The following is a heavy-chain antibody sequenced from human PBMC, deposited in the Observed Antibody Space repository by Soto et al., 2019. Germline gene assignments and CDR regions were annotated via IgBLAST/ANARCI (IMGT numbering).Heavy chain of an antibody. J-gene: IGHJ6*02. D-gene: IGHD3-16*01. CDR3: AQCLLGVNYYYGMDV. CDR2: IIPIFGTA. V-gene: IGHV1-69*12. Sequence: QVQLVQSGAEVKKPGSSVKVSCKASGGTFSSSAINWVRQAPGQGLEWMGGIIPIFGTADYAQKFQGRVTITADQSTSTAYMELSSMRSEDTAVYYCAQCLLGVNYYYGMDVWGQGTTVTVSS. CDR1: GGTFSSSA.